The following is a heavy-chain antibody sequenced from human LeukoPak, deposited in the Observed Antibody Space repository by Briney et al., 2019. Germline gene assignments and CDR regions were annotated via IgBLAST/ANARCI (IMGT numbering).Heavy chain of an antibody. V-gene: IGHV1-2*02. D-gene: IGHD6-19*01. CDR1: GYTFTGYY. J-gene: IGHJ3*02. Sequence: ASVKVSCKASGYTFTGYYMHWVRQAPGQGLEWMGWINPNSGGTNYAQKFQGRVTMTRDTSISTAYMELSSLRSDDTAVYYCARAPPFSSGWYAFDMWGQGTMVTVSS. CDR2: INPNSGGT. CDR3: ARAPPFSSGWYAFDM.